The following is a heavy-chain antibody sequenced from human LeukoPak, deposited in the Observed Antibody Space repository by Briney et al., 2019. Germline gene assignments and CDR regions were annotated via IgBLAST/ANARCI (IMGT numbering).Heavy chain of an antibody. Sequence: SETLSLTCTVSGYSISTGYFWGWIRQPPGKGLEWIGNIIHSGSPYYNPSLKSRVTISVDTSKNQFSLKLSSVTAADTAMYYCAGDTVTTGQHPRDAFDIWGQGTMVTVSS. CDR3: AGDTVTTGQHPRDAFDI. CDR2: IIHSGSP. D-gene: IGHD4-17*01. CDR1: GYSISTGYF. J-gene: IGHJ3*02. V-gene: IGHV4-38-2*02.